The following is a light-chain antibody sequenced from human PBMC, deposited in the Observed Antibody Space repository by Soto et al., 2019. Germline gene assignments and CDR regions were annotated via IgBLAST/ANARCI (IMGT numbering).Light chain of an antibody. CDR1: SSDVGGYNY. CDR3: SSYVASNNFGV. V-gene: IGLV2-8*01. J-gene: IGLJ1*01. CDR2: EIS. Sequence: QSALTQPPSASGSPGQSVTISCAGTSSDVGGYNYVSWYQQHPGKAPKLMIYEISKWPSGVPDRFSGSKSGNTASLTVSGLQAEDEADYYCSSYVASNNFGVFGSGTKLTVL.